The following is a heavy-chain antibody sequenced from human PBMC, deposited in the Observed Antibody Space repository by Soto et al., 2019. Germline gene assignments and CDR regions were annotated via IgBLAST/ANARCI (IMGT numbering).Heavy chain of an antibody. J-gene: IGHJ3*02. D-gene: IGHD3-22*01. CDR2: INSGGSTT. CDR3: AGDSSGYSCDAFDI. CDR1: GFTFSSYW. Sequence: EVQLVESGGGLVQPGGSLRLSCAASGFTFSSYWMHWVRQAPGKGLVWVSRINSGGSTTSYADSVKGRLTISRDNAKNTLYLQMNSLRAEDTAVYYCAGDSSGYSCDAFDIWGQGTMVTVSS. V-gene: IGHV3-74*01.